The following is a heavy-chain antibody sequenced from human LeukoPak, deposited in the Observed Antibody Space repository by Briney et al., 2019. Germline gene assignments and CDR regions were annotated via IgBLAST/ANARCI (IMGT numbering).Heavy chain of an antibody. J-gene: IGHJ6*03. CDR1: GFTFSDYY. CDR2: ISSSGSTI. V-gene: IGHV3-11*01. Sequence: GGSLRLSCAASGFTFSDYYMSWIRQAPGKGLEWVSYISSSGSTIYYADSVKGRFTISRDNAKNSLYLQMNSLRAEDTAVYYCARDNVWIVATRPYYYYYMDVWGKGTTVTISS. CDR3: ARDNVWIVATRPYYYYYMDV. D-gene: IGHD5-12*01.